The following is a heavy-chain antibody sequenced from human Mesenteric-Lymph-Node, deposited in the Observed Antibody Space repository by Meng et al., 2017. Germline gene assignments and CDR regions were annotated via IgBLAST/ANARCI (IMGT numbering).Heavy chain of an antibody. V-gene: IGHV1-46*01. J-gene: IGHJ4*02. CDR3: ARVYQWDGFDY. CDR1: GYTFTSYY. CDR2: INPSGGST. D-gene: IGHD1-26*01. Sequence: QVQRVQFGAEVKKPGASVKVSCKASGYTFTSYYMHWVRQAPGQGLEWMGIINPSGGSTSYAQKFQGRVTMTRDTSTSTVYMELSRLGSDDTAVYYCARVYQWDGFDYWGQGTLVTASS.